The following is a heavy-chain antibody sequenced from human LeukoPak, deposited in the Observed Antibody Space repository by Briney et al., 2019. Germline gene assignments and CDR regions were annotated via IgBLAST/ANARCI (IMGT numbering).Heavy chain of an antibody. J-gene: IGHJ4*02. D-gene: IGHD3-3*01. CDR3: ARVRYYDFWSGYSDY. V-gene: IGHV1-18*01. CDR1: GYTFTSYG. Sequence: ASVKVSCKASGYTFTSYGISWVRQAPGQGLEWMGWISAYNGNTNYAQKLQGRVTMTTHTSTSTAYMELRSLRSDDTAVYYCARVRYYDFWSGYSDYWGQGTLVTVSS. CDR2: ISAYNGNT.